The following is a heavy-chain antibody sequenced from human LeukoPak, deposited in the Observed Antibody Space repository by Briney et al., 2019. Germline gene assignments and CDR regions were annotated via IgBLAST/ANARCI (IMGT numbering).Heavy chain of an antibody. D-gene: IGHD2-2*01. Sequence: GSLRLSCAASGFTFSSYAMSWVRQAPGKGLEWVSAISGSGGSTYYADSVKGRFTISRDNSKNTLYLQMNSLRAEDTAVYYCAKDRYCSSTSCYNYYYYYMDVWGKGTTVTVSS. CDR1: GFTFSSYA. CDR3: AKDRYCSSTSCYNYYYYYMDV. J-gene: IGHJ6*03. V-gene: IGHV3-23*01. CDR2: ISGSGGST.